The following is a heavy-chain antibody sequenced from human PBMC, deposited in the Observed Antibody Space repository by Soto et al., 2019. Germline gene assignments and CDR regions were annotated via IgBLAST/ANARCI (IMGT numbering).Heavy chain of an antibody. CDR2: FDPEDGET. J-gene: IGHJ3*02. CDR1: GYTLTELS. CDR3: ATRREYCTNGVCYVRDVPHGYDAFDI. Sequence: GASVKVSCKVSGYTLTELSMHWVRQAPGKGLEWMGGFDPEDGETIYAQKFQGRVTMTEDTSTDTAYMELSSLRSEDTAVYYCATRREYCTNGVCYVRDVPHGYDAFDIWGQGTMVTVSS. V-gene: IGHV1-24*01. D-gene: IGHD2-8*01.